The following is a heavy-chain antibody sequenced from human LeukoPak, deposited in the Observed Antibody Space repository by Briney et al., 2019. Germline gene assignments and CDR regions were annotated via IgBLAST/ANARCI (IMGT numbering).Heavy chain of an antibody. V-gene: IGHV3-21*01. CDR3: ARALSYSYGSMDF. CDR2: ISSGSKYI. CDR1: GFTFSSYS. Sequence: GGSLRLSCVDSGFTFSSYSMNWVRQAPGRGLEWVSSISSGSKYIYNADSVKGRFTISRDNSKNSLYLQMNSLRVEDTAVYYCARALSYSYGSMDFWGQGTLVIVSS. D-gene: IGHD5-18*01. J-gene: IGHJ4*02.